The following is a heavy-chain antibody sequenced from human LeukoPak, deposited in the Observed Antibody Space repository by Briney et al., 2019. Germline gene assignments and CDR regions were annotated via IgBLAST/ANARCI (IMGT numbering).Heavy chain of an antibody. J-gene: IGHJ6*02. CDR3: ARDQLSYYDILTGRGMDV. CDR2: ISSSSSTI. CDR1: GFTFSSYS. D-gene: IGHD3-9*01. V-gene: IGHV3-48*02. Sequence: GGSLRLTCAASGFTFSSYSMNRVRQAPGKGLEWVSYISSSSSTIYYADSVKGRFTISRDNAKNSLYLQMNSLRDEDTAVYYCARDQLSYYDILTGRGMDVWGQGTTVTVSS.